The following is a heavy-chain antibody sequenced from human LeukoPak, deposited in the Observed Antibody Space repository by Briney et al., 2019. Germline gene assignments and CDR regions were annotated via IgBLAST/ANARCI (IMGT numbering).Heavy chain of an antibody. Sequence: GGSLRLSCAASGFTFSSYAMSWVRQAPGKGLEWVSSISGSGGSTYYADSAKGRFTISRDNSKNTLYLRINSLRAEDTAVYYCAKAGLTTVRGPRCWFDPWGQGTLVTVSS. CDR1: GFTFSSYA. V-gene: IGHV3-23*01. J-gene: IGHJ5*02. D-gene: IGHD4-11*01. CDR3: AKAGLTTVRGPRCWFDP. CDR2: ISGSGGST.